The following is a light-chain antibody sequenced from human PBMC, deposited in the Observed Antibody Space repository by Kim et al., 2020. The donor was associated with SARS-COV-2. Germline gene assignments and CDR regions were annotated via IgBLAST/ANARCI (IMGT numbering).Light chain of an antibody. V-gene: IGKV3-15*01. J-gene: IGKJ4*01. CDR3: QQYKNWPLT. CDR1: PSVSSN. CDR2: GAF. Sequence: VSPGERATLACRARPSVSSNVAWYQPKPGQAPRLLIYGAFTRATGIPARFSGSGSGTEFTLTISSLQSEDFAVYYCQQYKNWPLTFGGGTKVDIK.